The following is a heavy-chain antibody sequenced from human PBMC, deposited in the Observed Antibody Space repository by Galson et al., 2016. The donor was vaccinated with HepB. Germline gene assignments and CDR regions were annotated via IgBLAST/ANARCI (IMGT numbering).Heavy chain of an antibody. D-gene: IGHD4-23*01. CDR2: GNSKPEGGTK. CDR3: TTDGRRFGGNSGSAY. CDR1: GFTFNDAW. J-gene: IGHJ4*02. V-gene: IGHV3-15*07. Sequence: SLRLSCAASGFTFNDAWMNWVRQAPGKGLEWVGRGNSKPEGGTKDYAAPVKGRFTISRDHSRDTLCLQMNSLKTEDTAVYYCTTDGRRFGGNSGSAYWGQGTLVTVSS.